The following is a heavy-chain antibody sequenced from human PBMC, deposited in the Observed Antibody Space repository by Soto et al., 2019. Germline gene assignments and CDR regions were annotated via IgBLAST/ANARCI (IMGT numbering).Heavy chain of an antibody. Sequence: QVQLVQSGAEVKKPGSSVKVSCKASGGTFSSYTISWVRQAPGQGLEWMGRFIPILGIANYAQKFQGRVPITADKSTSTAFMELSSLRSEDTAVYYCARDDYSGSTCCQPPPLDYWGQGTLVTVSS. CDR1: GGTFSSYT. V-gene: IGHV1-69*08. CDR3: ARDDYSGSTCCQPPPLDY. D-gene: IGHD2-2*01. J-gene: IGHJ4*02. CDR2: FIPILGIA.